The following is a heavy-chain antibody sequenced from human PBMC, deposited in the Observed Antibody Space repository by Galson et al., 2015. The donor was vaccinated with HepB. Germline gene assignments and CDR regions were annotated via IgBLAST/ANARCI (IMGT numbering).Heavy chain of an antibody. CDR2: ISGSGGST. CDR3: AKPLGYCSSTSCSHGMDV. J-gene: IGHJ6*02. Sequence: LRLSCAASGFTFSSYAMSWVRQAPGKGLEWVSAISGSGGSTYYADSVKGRFTISRDDSKNTLYLQMNSLRAEDTAVYYCAKPLGYCSSTSCSHGMDVWGQGTTVTVSS. D-gene: IGHD2-2*01. CDR1: GFTFSSYA. V-gene: IGHV3-23*01.